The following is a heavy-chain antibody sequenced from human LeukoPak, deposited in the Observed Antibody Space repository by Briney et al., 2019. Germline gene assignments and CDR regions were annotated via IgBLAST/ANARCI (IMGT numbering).Heavy chain of an antibody. CDR2: ISSSSSYI. Sequence: KPGGSLRLSRAASGFTFSSYSMNWVRQAPGKGLEWVSSISSSSSYIYYADSVKGRFTISRDNAKNSLYLQMNSLRAEDTAVYYCARVGGNSGRGAFDIWGQGTMVTVSS. CDR1: GFTFSSYS. CDR3: ARVGGNSGRGAFDI. D-gene: IGHD4-23*01. V-gene: IGHV3-21*01. J-gene: IGHJ3*02.